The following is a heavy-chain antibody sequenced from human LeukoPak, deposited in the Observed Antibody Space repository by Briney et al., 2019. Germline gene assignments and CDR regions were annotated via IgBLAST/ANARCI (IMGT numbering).Heavy chain of an antibody. V-gene: IGHV3-30*02. CDR2: IRYDGSNK. CDR1: GLTFSSYG. J-gene: IGHJ4*02. CDR3: AKDELRYFDWLFASPDY. Sequence: GGSLRLSCAASGLTFSSYGMHWVRQAPGKGLEWVAFIRYDGSNKYYADSVKGRFTISRDNSKNTLYLQMNSLRAEDTAVYYCAKDELRYFDWLFASPDYWGQGTLVTVSS. D-gene: IGHD3-9*01.